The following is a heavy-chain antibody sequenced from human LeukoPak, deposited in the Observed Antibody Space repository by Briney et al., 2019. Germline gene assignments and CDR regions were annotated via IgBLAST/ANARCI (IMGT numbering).Heavy chain of an antibody. Sequence: GASVKVSCKVSGYTLTELSMHWVRQAPGKGLEWMGGFDPEDGETIYAQKFQGRVTMTEDTSTDTAYMELSSLRSEDTAVYYCATVHRWELSRRNWFDPWGQGTLVTVSS. CDR1: GYTLTELS. D-gene: IGHD1-26*01. CDR3: ATVHRWELSRRNWFDP. V-gene: IGHV1-24*01. CDR2: FDPEDGET. J-gene: IGHJ5*02.